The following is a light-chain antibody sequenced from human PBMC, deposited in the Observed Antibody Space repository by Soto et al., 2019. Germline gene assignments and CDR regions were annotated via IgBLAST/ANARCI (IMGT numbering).Light chain of an antibody. J-gene: IGLJ3*02. Sequence: QSVLTQPPSVSGAPGQRVTISCTGSSSNIGAGYDVHWYQQLPGTAPKLLIYGNSNRPSGVPDRFSGSKSGTSAALAITGLQAEDEADYYCQSSDSSLSVGVFGGGTTLTVL. CDR1: SSNIGAGYD. V-gene: IGLV1-40*01. CDR2: GNS. CDR3: QSSDSSLSVGV.